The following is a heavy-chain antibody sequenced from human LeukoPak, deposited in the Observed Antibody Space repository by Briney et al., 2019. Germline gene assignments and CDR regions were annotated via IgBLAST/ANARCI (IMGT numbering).Heavy chain of an antibody. J-gene: IGHJ6*02. CDR3: ARGLWQQLAGYYYYYGMDV. Sequence: SETLSLTCTVSGDSISSSSYYWGWIRQPPGTGLEWIGSIYYTGYTYDNPSLRSRITMSVDTPKNQFSLQLNSVTPEDTAVYYCARGLWQQLAGYYYYYGMDVWGQGTTVTVSS. V-gene: IGHV4-39*07. CDR1: GDSISSSSYY. D-gene: IGHD6-13*01. CDR2: IYYTGYT.